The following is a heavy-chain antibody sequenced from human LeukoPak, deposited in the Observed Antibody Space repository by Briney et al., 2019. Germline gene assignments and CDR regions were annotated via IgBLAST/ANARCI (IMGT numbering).Heavy chain of an antibody. V-gene: IGHV1-2*02. Sequence: GASVKVSCKTSGYTFSGYYMNWVRQAPGQGLEWLGWINANSGETNYAQKFQGRVTMTRDTSISTAYMELSRLRSDDTAVYYCARVGVNLMTTVTTKGNYYYYYYMDVWGKGTTVTVSS. CDR1: GYTFSGYY. CDR3: ARVGVNLMTTVTTKGNYYYYYYMDV. J-gene: IGHJ6*03. CDR2: INANSGET. D-gene: IGHD4-17*01.